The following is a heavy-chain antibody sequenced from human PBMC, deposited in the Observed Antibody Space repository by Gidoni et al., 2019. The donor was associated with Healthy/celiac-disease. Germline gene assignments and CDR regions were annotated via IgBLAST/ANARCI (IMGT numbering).Heavy chain of an antibody. V-gene: IGHV3-23*01. J-gene: IGHJ6*03. D-gene: IGHD4-17*01. CDR3: AKVDYGVYYYYYMDV. Sequence: TISRDNSKNTLYLQMNSLRAEDTAVYYCAKVDYGVYYYYYMDVWGKGTTVTVSS.